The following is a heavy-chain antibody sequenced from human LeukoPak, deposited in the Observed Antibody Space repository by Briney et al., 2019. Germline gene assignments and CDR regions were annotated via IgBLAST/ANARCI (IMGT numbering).Heavy chain of an antibody. Sequence: GGSLRLFCAASGFTFSSYAMHWVRQAPGKGLEWVAVISYDGSNKYYADSVKGRFTISRDNSKNTLYLQMNSLRAEDTAVYYCAREGGYSYGILFDYWGQGTLVTVSS. CDR2: ISYDGSNK. J-gene: IGHJ4*02. CDR1: GFTFSSYA. D-gene: IGHD5-18*01. V-gene: IGHV3-30*04. CDR3: AREGGYSYGILFDY.